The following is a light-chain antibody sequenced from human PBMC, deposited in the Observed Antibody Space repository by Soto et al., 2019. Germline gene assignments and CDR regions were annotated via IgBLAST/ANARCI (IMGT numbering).Light chain of an antibody. J-gene: IGLJ2*01. Sequence: QSVLTQPPSVSGAPGQRVTISCTGNSSNIGAGFDVHWYQQLPGTAPKLLFYDNSNRPSGVPDRFSGSKSGTSASLAITGLQAEDGTDYYCQSYDSRLSAVVFGGGTQLTVL. CDR1: SSNIGAGFD. CDR2: DNS. CDR3: QSYDSRLSAVV. V-gene: IGLV1-40*01.